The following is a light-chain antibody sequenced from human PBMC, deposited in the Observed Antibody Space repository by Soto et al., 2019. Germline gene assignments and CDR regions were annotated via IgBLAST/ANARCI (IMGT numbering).Light chain of an antibody. CDR1: QSVSSY. Sequence: EIVLTQSPVTLSLSPGERATLSCRASQSVSSYLAWYQQKPGQAPRLLIYDASNRATGIPARFSGSGSGTDFTLTISSLEPEDFAVYYCQQRNSWPITFGQGTRLDI. CDR3: QQRNSWPIT. CDR2: DAS. V-gene: IGKV3-11*01. J-gene: IGKJ5*01.